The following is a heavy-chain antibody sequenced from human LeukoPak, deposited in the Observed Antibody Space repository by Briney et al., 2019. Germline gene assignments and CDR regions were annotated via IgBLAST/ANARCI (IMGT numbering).Heavy chain of an antibody. CDR1: GYSFSNYW. Sequence: GESLKISRKGSGYSFSNYWIGWVRQMPGKGLEWMGIIYPGDSDTRYSPSFQGHVSISADKSFSSAYLQWRSLKASDTAMYYCVRPGYMNIPDDAFDVWGRGTLVTVSS. D-gene: IGHD5-12*01. J-gene: IGHJ3*01. CDR3: VRPGYMNIPDDAFDV. V-gene: IGHV5-51*01. CDR2: IYPGDSDT.